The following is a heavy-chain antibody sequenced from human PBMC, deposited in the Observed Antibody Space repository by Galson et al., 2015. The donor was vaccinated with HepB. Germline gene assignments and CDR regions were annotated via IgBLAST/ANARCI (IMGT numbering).Heavy chain of an antibody. J-gene: IGHJ4*02. D-gene: IGHD3-3*01. Sequence: SLRLSCAASGFTFSSYAMSWVRQAPGKGLEWVSAISGSGGSTYYADSVKGRFTISRDNSKNTLYLQMNSLRAEDTAVYYCAKCGGYYPDLVGGGFDYWGQGTLVTVSS. CDR1: GFTFSSYA. CDR2: ISGSGGST. V-gene: IGHV3-23*01. CDR3: AKCGGYYPDLVGGGFDY.